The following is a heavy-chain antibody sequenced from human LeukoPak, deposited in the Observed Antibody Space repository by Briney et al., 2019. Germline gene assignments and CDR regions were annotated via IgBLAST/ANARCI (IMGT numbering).Heavy chain of an antibody. Sequence: SETLSLTCAVYGGSFSGYYWSWIRQPPGKGLEWIGEINHSGSTNYNPSLKSRVTISVDTSKNQFSLKLSSVTAADTAVYYCARHELVSASWFDPWGQGTLVTVSS. D-gene: IGHD2-21*02. J-gene: IGHJ5*02. CDR1: GGSFSGYY. V-gene: IGHV4-34*01. CDR3: ARHELVSASWFDP. CDR2: INHSGST.